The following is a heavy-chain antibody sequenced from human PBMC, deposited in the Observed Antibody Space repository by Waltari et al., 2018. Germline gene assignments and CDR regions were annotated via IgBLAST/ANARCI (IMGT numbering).Heavy chain of an antibody. V-gene: IGHV1-69*11. J-gene: IGHJ4*02. CDR3: AKDHAAMKYSSTFDY. CDR2: VIAMLGRG. CDR1: GGTFDKYA. Sequence: QVQLVQSGAEVKRPGASVKVSCKSSGGTFDKYAISWVRQAPGQGLEWVGGVIAMLGRGNYAQKFRGSVTITADESTATAAMELSSLSSEDTAIYYCAKDHAAMKYSSTFDYWGQGTLVIVAS. D-gene: IGHD6-13*01.